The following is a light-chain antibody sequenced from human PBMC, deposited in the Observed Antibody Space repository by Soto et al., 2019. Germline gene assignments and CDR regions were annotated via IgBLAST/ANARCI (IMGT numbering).Light chain of an antibody. CDR3: AAWDDSLRGWV. Sequence: QSVLTQPPSASGTPGQRVTISCSESSSSIGSNYIYWYQQLPGTAPKLLIYRDSQRPSGVPDRFSGSKSGTSASLAISGLRSKDEADYYCAAWDDSLRGWVFGGGTKLTVL. CDR2: RDS. J-gene: IGLJ3*02. V-gene: IGLV1-47*01. CDR1: SSSIGSNY.